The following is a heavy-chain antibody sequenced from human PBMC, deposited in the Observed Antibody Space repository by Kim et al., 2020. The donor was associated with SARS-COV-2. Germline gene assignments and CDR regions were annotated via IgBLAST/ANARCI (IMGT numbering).Heavy chain of an antibody. V-gene: IGHV1-69*04. CDR3: ARERDYDILTGYSAFDY. Sequence: FQGRVTITADKSTSTAYMELSSLRSEDTAVYYCARERDYDILTGYSAFDYWGQGTLVTVSS. J-gene: IGHJ4*02. D-gene: IGHD3-9*01.